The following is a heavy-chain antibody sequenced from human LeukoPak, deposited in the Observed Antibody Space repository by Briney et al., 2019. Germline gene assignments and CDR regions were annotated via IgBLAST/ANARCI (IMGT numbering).Heavy chain of an antibody. V-gene: IGHV1-8*01. CDR3: AVGIAAAGELSYYFDY. Sequence: ASVKVSCKTSGYTFTSYDINWVRQATGQGLEWMGWMNPNSGNTGYAQKFQGRVTMTRNTSISTAYMELSSLRSEDTAVYYCAVGIAAAGELSYYFDYWGQGTLVTVSS. J-gene: IGHJ4*02. CDR2: MNPNSGNT. CDR1: GYTFTSYD. D-gene: IGHD6-13*01.